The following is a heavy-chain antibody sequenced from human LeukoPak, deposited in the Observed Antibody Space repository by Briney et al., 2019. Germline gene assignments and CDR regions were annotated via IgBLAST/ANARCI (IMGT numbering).Heavy chain of an antibody. CDR2: IYHSGST. J-gene: IGHJ4*02. CDR1: GGSFSGYY. CDR3: ASTTYYDFWSGYENN. D-gene: IGHD3-3*01. Sequence: SETLSLTCAVYGGSFSGYYWGWIRQPPGKGLEWIGSIYHSGSTYYNPSLKSRVTISVDTSKNQFSLKLSSVTAADTAVYYCASTTYYDFWSGYENNWGQGTLVTVSS. V-gene: IGHV4-38-2*01.